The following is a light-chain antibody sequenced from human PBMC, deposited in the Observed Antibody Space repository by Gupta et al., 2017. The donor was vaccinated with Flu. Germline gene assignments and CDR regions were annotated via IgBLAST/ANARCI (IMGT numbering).Light chain of an antibody. CDR3: QQYYSYPFT. CDR1: QGIASY. V-gene: IGKV1-8*01. Sequence: PSSLSASTGDRVTITCRASQGIASYLAWYQQKPGNAPKPLIYAASTLQSGVPSRFSGSGSGTDFTLTISCLQSEDFATYFCQQYYSYPFTFGGGTKVELK. CDR2: AAS. J-gene: IGKJ4*01.